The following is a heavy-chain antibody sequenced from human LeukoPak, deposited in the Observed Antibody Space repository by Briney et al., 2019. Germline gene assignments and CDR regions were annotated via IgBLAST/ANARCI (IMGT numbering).Heavy chain of an antibody. CDR3: ARHRYDYVWGSYRDRGGSLNWFDP. Sequence: TSETLSLTCTVSGGSISSSSYYWGWIRQPPGKGLEWIGSIYYSGSTYYNQSPKSRVTISVDTSKNQFSLKLSSVTAADTAVYYCARHRYDYVWGSYRDRGGSLNWFDPWGQGTLVTVSS. J-gene: IGHJ5*02. CDR1: GGSISSSSYY. CDR2: IYYSGST. D-gene: IGHD3-16*02. V-gene: IGHV4-39*01.